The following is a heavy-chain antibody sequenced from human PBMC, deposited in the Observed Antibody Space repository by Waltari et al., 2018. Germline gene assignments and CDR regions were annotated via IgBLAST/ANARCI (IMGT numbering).Heavy chain of an antibody. V-gene: IGHV3-9*01. J-gene: IGHJ3*02. D-gene: IGHD3-3*01. CDR2: ISWKSGSI. Sequence: EVQLVESGGGLVQPVRSLRLSCAASGFTFDHYAMHWVRQAPGKGLEWVSGISWKSGSIGYADSVKGRFTISRDNAKNSLYLQMNSLRAEDTALYYCAKDIKGFWSGQGAFDIWGQGTMVTVSS. CDR1: GFTFDHYA. CDR3: AKDIKGFWSGQGAFDI.